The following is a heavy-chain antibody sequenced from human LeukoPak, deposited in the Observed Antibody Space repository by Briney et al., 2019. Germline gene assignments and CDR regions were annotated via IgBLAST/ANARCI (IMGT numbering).Heavy chain of an antibody. CDR1: GFTFSNAW. CDR3: AREIFNGFDI. CDR2: IRSNLYLGAT. J-gene: IGHJ3*02. Sequence: GGSLRLSCAASGFTFSNAWLHWVRQAPGKGLEWVGRIRSNLYLGATDFAAPVNGRFTISRDNSKNTLFLQMNSLRAEDTAVYYCAREIFNGFDIWGQGTMVTVSS. V-gene: IGHV3-15*01.